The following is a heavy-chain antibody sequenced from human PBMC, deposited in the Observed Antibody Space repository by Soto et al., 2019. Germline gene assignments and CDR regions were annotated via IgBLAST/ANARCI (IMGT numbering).Heavy chain of an antibody. Sequence: QVQLVQSGAEVKKPGASVKVSCKASGYTFTSYGISWVRQAPGQGLEWMGWISAYNGNTNYAQKLQGRVTMTTDTSTITAYMELRSLRSDDTAVYYCARALDSSSTLSFRRRAQTNWFDPWGQGTLVTVSS. CDR1: GYTFTSYG. D-gene: IGHD6-13*01. J-gene: IGHJ5*02. CDR2: ISAYNGNT. V-gene: IGHV1-18*04. CDR3: ARALDSSSTLSFRRRAQTNWFDP.